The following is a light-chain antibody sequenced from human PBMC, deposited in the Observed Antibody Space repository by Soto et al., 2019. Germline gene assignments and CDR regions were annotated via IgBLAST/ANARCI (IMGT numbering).Light chain of an antibody. CDR1: SSDVGSYNL. CDR2: EGS. Sequence: QSALTQPASVSGSPGQSITISCTGTSSDVGSYNLVSWYQQHPGKAPKLMIYEGSKRPSGVSNRFSGSKSGNTASLTISGLQAEDEYDYYCCSYAGSSTLYVVFGGGTKVTVL. CDR3: CSYAGSSTLYVV. J-gene: IGLJ2*01. V-gene: IGLV2-23*01.